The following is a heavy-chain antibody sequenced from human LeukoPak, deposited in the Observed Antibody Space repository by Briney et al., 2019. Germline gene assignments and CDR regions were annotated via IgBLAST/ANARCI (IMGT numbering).Heavy chain of an antibody. CDR1: GYRFTSYW. CDR2: IYSGEWDN. J-gene: IGHJ4*02. CDR3: ARQGRIAAAGTPDLDFDY. D-gene: IGHD6-13*01. V-gene: IGHV5-51*01. Sequence: GGSLKISFKGSGYRFTSYWIGWVRPGPGKGVEGMGIIYSGEWDNRYSPSFQGQLTISADNSISPAYLQWSSLKASDTAMYYCARQGRIAAAGTPDLDFDYWGQGTLVTVSS.